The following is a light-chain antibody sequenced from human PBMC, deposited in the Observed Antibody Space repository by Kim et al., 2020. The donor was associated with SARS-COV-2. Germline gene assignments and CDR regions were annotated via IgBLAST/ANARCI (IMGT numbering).Light chain of an antibody. J-gene: IGKJ4*01. V-gene: IGKV3-11*01. CDR2: DAS. Sequence: LSPGERATLSCRVSQSVGTFLSWYQQKSGQAPRLLIYDASNRATGIPARFSGSGSGTDFTLTISSLEPEDFAVYYCEQRRSWPLTFGGGTKVDIK. CDR1: QSVGTF. CDR3: EQRRSWPLT.